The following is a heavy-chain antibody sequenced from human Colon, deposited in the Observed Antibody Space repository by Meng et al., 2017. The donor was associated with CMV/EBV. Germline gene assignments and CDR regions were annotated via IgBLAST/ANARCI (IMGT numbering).Heavy chain of an antibody. D-gene: IGHD2-2*01. CDR3: ARAVYFPLYHFNS. CDR1: GITFSSYW. CDR2: IKQDGSEK. J-gene: IGHJ4*02. Sequence: GGSLRLSCAASGITFSSYWMSWVRQAPGKGLEWVANIKQDGSEKYYVDSVKGRFTISRDNAKNSLYLQMNSLRAEDTAVYYCARAVYFPLYHFNSWGQGTLVTVSS. V-gene: IGHV3-7*01.